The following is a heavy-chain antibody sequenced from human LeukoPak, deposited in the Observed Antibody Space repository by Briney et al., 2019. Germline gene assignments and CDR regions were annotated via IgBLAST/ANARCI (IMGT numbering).Heavy chain of an antibody. V-gene: IGHV3-66*01. CDR3: ARAPDASSSSGLLYFDY. CDR1: GFTVTSNY. CDR2: IYSGGST. Sequence: GGSLRLSCAASGFTVTSNYMSWARQAPGKGLEWVSVIYSGGSTYYADSVKGRFTISRDNSKNTLYLQMNSLRAEDTAVYYCARAPDASSSSGLLYFDYWGQGTLVTVSS. J-gene: IGHJ4*02. D-gene: IGHD6-6*01.